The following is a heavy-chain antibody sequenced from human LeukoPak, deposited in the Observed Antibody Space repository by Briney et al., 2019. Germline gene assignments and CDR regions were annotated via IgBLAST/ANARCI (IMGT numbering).Heavy chain of an antibody. CDR1: GYTFASYG. Sequence: ASVTVSCKASGYTFASYGTGWVRQAPGQGLEWMGYFSAYNGNTNYAQKFLDRVTMTTDTSTSTAYMELRSLRSDDTAVYYCARGLSGSYFSFQYWGQGTLVTVSS. D-gene: IGHD1-26*01. J-gene: IGHJ1*01. V-gene: IGHV1-18*01. CDR2: FSAYNGNT. CDR3: ARGLSGSYFSFQY.